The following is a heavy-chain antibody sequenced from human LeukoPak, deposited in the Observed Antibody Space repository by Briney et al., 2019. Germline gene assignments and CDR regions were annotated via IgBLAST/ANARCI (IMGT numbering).Heavy chain of an antibody. CDR1: GGSFSGYY. V-gene: IGHV4-34*01. CDR3: ARHFWTAAATDY. D-gene: IGHD3-3*02. J-gene: IGHJ4*02. CDR2: INHSGST. Sequence: SETLSLTCAVYGGSFSGYYWSWIRQPTGKGLEWIGEINHSGSTNYNPSLKSRVTISVDPSKNQFSLKLSSVTAADTAVYYCARHFWTAAATDYWGQGTLVTVSS.